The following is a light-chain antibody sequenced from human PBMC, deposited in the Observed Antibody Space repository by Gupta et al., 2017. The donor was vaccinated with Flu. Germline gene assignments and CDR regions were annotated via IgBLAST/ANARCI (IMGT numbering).Light chain of an antibody. CDR3: QQDGSSAQT. J-gene: IGKJ2*01. CDR1: QSVRSSY. Sequence: GTLALSPGERATLSCRASQSVRSSYLAWYQQKPGQAPRLLIYGASSRATGIPDRFSGSGSGTDFTLTISRLEPEDFAVYYCQQDGSSAQTFGEGTKVEIK. V-gene: IGKV3-20*01. CDR2: GAS.